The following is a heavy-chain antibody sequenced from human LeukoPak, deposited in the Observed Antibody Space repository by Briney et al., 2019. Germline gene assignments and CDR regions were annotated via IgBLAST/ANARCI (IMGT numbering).Heavy chain of an antibody. CDR1: GFTFSSYA. CDR2: ISGSGGST. D-gene: IGHD3-3*01. CDR3: LIRSLVNYYYYYMDV. J-gene: IGHJ6*03. Sequence: GGSLRLSCAASGFTFSSYATSWVRQAPGKGLEWVSAISGSGGSTYYADSVKGRFTISRDNSKNTLYLQMNSLRAEDTAVYYCLIRSLVNYYYYYMDVWGKGTTVTVSS. V-gene: IGHV3-23*01.